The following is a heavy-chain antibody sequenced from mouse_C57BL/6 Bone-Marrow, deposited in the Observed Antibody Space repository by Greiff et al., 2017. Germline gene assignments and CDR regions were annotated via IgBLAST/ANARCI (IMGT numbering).Heavy chain of an antibody. Sequence: EVMLVESGGDLVKPGGSLKLSCAASGFTFSSYGMSWVRQTPDKRLEWVATISSGGSYTYYPDSVKGRFTISRDNAKNTLYLQMSSLKSEDTAMYYCARPNYYGSSYGSYWGQGTLVTVSA. CDR2: ISSGGSYT. CDR1: GFTFSSYG. J-gene: IGHJ3*01. CDR3: ARPNYYGSSYGSY. D-gene: IGHD1-1*01. V-gene: IGHV5-6*01.